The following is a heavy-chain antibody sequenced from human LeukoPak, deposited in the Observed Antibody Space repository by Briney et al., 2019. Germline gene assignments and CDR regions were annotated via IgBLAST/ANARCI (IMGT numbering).Heavy chain of an antibody. CDR2: ISGSGGST. V-gene: IGHV3-23*01. CDR3: AKTDSGSSPYYYYYGMDV. J-gene: IGHJ6*02. D-gene: IGHD1-26*01. Sequence: GGSLRLSCAASGFIFTNYFMSWVRQAPGKGLEWVSAISGSGGSTYYADSVKGRFTISRDNSKNTLYLQMNSLRAEDTAVYYCAKTDSGSSPYYYYYGMDVWGQGTTVTVSS. CDR1: GFIFTNYF.